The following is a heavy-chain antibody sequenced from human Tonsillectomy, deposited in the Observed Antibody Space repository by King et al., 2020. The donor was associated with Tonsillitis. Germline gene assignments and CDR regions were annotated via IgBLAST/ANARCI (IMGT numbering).Heavy chain of an antibody. CDR3: ARELEYYYDSSGYSVFDY. Sequence: VQLVESGGGLVKPGGSLRLSCAASGFTFSSYSMNWVRQAPGKGLEWVSSISSSSSYIYYADSVKGRFTISRDNAKNSLYLQMNSLRAEDTAVYYCARELEYYYDSSGYSVFDYWGQGTLVTVSS. CDR1: GFTFSSYS. D-gene: IGHD3-22*01. CDR2: ISSSSSYI. J-gene: IGHJ4*02. V-gene: IGHV3-21*01.